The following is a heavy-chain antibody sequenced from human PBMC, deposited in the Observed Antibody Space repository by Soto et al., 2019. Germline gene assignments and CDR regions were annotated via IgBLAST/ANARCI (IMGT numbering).Heavy chain of an antibody. J-gene: IGHJ4*02. CDR1: GGSFSGYY. Sequence: PSETLSLTCAVYGGSFSGYYWSWIRQPPGKGLEWIGEINHSGSTNYNPSLKSRVTISVDTSKNQFSLKLSSVTAADTAVYYCARGFRMTKILYFDYWGQGTLVTVSS. CDR2: INHSGST. D-gene: IGHD2-8*01. V-gene: IGHV4-34*01. CDR3: ARGFRMTKILYFDY.